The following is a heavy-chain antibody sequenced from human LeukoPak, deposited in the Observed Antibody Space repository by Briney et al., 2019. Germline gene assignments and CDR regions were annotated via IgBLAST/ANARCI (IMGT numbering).Heavy chain of an antibody. D-gene: IGHD5-18*01. J-gene: IGHJ4*02. CDR2: IYYSGST. CDR3: AGVVRGGYSYGIHDY. CDR1: GGSISSGDYY. Sequence: PSQTLSLTCTVSGGSISSGDYYWSWIRQPPGKGLEWIGYIYYSGSTYYNPSLKSRVTISVDTSKNQFSLKLSSVTAADTAVYYCAGVVRGGYSYGIHDYWGQGTLVTVSS. V-gene: IGHV4-30-4*01.